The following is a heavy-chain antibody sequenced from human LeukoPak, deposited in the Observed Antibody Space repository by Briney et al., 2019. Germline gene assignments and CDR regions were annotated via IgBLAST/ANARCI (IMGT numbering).Heavy chain of an antibody. J-gene: IGHJ4*02. CDR2: TNSDGSST. CDR1: GFTFSSYW. CDR3: VREGSVTGYDFDY. D-gene: IGHD5-12*01. Sequence: PGGSLRLSCEASGFTFSSYWMHWVRQAPGEGLVWVSRTNSDGSSTTYADSVKGRFTISRDNGKNTLNLQMNSLRVEDTAVYYCVREGSVTGYDFDYWGQGTLVTVSS. V-gene: IGHV3-74*03.